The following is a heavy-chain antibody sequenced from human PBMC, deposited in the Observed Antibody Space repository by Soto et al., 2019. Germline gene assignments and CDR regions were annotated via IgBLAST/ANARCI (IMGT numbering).Heavy chain of an antibody. J-gene: IGHJ6*02. V-gene: IGHV1-69*13. CDR3: ASQYCSSTSCYPPYYYYYGMDV. Sequence: SVKVSCKASGGTFSSYAISWVRQAPGQGLEWMGGIIPIFGTANYAQKFQGRVTITADESTSTAYMELSSLRSEDTAVYYCASQYCSSTSCYPPYYYYYGMDVWGQGTTVTVSS. CDR2: IIPIFGTA. CDR1: GGTFSSYA. D-gene: IGHD2-2*01.